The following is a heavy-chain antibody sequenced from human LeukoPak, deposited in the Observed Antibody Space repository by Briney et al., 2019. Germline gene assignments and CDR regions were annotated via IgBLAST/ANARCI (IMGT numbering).Heavy chain of an antibody. J-gene: IGHJ4*02. CDR2: INPSGGST. CDR3: AGDYSNYQPNFDY. V-gene: IGHV1-46*01. CDR1: GYTFTSYY. D-gene: IGHD4-11*01. Sequence: ASVKVSCKASGYTFTSYYMHWVRQAPGQGLEWMGIINPSGGSTSYVQKFLGRVTMTRDTSTSTVYMELSSLRSEDTAVYYCAGDYSNYQPNFDYWGQGTLVTVSS.